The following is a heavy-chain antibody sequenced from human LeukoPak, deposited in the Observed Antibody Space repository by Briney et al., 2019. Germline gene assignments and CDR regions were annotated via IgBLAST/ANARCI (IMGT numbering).Heavy chain of an antibody. CDR3: AGFLAVAGTFEAGGLDY. CDR1: GYTFITYY. J-gene: IGHJ4*02. CDR2: IIPIFGTA. D-gene: IGHD6-19*01. Sequence: ASVKVSCKASGYTFITYYIHWVRQAPGQGLEWMGGIIPIFGTANYAQKFQGRVTITADESTSTAYMELSSLRSEDTAVYYCAGFLAVAGTFEAGGLDYWGQGTLVTVSS. V-gene: IGHV1-69*13.